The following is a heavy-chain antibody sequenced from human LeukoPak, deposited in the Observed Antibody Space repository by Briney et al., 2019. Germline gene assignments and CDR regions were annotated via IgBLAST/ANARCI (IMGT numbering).Heavy chain of an antibody. CDR3: ASYDFWSGSAYEYFQH. Sequence: GESLKISCAASGFTFRSHWMSWVRQAPGKGLEWVANINQDGSEKHYVDYVKGRFTISRDNAKNSLYLQMNSLRAEDTAVYYCASYDFWSGSAYEYFQHWGQGTLVTVSS. V-gene: IGHV3-7*03. D-gene: IGHD3-3*01. CDR1: GFTFRSHW. CDR2: INQDGSEK. J-gene: IGHJ1*01.